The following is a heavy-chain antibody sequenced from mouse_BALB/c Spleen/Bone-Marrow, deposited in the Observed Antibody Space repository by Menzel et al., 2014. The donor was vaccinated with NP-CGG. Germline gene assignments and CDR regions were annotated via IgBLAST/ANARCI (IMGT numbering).Heavy chain of an antibody. CDR2: ISSGSSTT. Sequence: EVNVVESGGGLVQPGGSRKLSCAASGFTFSTFGMHWVRQAPEKGLEWIAYISSGSSTTYYADTVKGRFTISRDNPKNTLFLQMTSLRSEDTAMYYCARKGNFHYYGYYDMDYWGQGTSVTVSS. V-gene: IGHV5-17*02. CDR1: GFTFSTFG. CDR3: ARKGNFHYYGYYDMDY. D-gene: IGHD1-2*01. J-gene: IGHJ4*01.